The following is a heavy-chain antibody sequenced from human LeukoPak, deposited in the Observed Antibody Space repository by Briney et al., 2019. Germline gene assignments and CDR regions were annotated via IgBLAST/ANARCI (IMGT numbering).Heavy chain of an antibody. CDR1: GFTFSSYG. J-gene: IGHJ4*02. Sequence: PGGSLRLSCVALGFTFSSYGMHGVRQAPGKGLEWGAVIRYDGSNKYYADPVKGRFTISRDNSKNTMYLQMNSIRAEDKAVYYCARDPYGSGSYYSVFDYWGQGTLVTVSS. CDR3: ARDPYGSGSYYSVFDY. D-gene: IGHD3-10*01. V-gene: IGHV3-33*01. CDR2: IRYDGSNK.